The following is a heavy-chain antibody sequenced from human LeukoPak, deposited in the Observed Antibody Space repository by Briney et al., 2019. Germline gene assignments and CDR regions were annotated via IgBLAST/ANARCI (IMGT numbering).Heavy chain of an antibody. CDR1: GGSISSSSYY. V-gene: IGHV4-39*01. CDR2: IYYSGST. Sequence: PSETLSLTCTVSGGSISSSSYYWCWIRQPPGKGLEWIGSIYYSGSTYYNPSLKSRVTISVDTSKNQFSLKLSSVTAADTAVYYCARLGVLLWFGELLPNNWFDPWGQGTLVTVSS. CDR3: ARLGVLLWFGELLPNNWFDP. J-gene: IGHJ5*02. D-gene: IGHD3-10*01.